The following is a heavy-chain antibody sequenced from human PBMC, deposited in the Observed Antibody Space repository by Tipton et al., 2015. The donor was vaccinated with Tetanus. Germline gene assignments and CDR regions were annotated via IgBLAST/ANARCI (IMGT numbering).Heavy chain of an antibody. V-gene: IGHV3-23*01. CDR1: GFTFSSYA. CDR3: AKDQGPDYGDQLEY. D-gene: IGHD4-17*01. Sequence: SLRLSCAASGFTFSSYATSWVRQAPGKGLEWVSTISGSGGSTYDAASVKGRFTISRDKSKNTVDLQMNSLRAEDTAVYYCAKDQGPDYGDQLEYWGQGILVTVSS. CDR2: ISGSGGST. J-gene: IGHJ4*02.